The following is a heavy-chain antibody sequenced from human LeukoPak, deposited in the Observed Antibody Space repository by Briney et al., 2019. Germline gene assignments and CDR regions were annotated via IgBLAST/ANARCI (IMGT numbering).Heavy chain of an antibody. V-gene: IGHV3-7*01. D-gene: IGHD3-9*01. J-gene: IGHJ3*02. CDR1: GFTFSSYA. CDR2: IKQDGSQR. Sequence: GGSLRLSCAASGFTFSSYAMSWVRQAPGKGLEWVANIKQDGSQRYYVDSVKGRFTISRDNAKNSLYLQVNSLRAEDTAVYYCARDATYYDILTGYRVDAFDIWGQGTMVTVSS. CDR3: ARDATYYDILTGYRVDAFDI.